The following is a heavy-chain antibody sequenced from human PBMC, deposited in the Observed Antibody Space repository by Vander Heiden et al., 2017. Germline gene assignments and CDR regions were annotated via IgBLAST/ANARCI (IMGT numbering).Heavy chain of an antibody. J-gene: IGHJ4*02. CDR3: ARSGSGIHDY. CDR2: IYYSGST. Sequence: QLQLQESVPGLVKPSESLSLTCTVSGCSISSSSYYWGWIRQPPGKGLEWIGSIYYSGSTYYNPSLKSRVTISVDTSKNQFSLKLSSVTAADTAVYYCARSGSGIHDYWGQGTLVTVSS. V-gene: IGHV4-39*01. CDR1: GCSISSSSYY. D-gene: IGHD3-10*01.